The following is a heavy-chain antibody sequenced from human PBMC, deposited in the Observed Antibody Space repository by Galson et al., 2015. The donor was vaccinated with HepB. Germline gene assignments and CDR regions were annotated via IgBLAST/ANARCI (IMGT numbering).Heavy chain of an antibody. D-gene: IGHD6-19*01. CDR3: AREVAVAGTLFAFDI. J-gene: IGHJ3*02. V-gene: IGHV3-74*01. Sequence: SLRLSCAASGFTFSSYWMHWVRQAPGKGLVWVSRINSDGSSTSYADSVKGRFTISRDNAKNTLYLQMNSLRAEDTAVYYCAREVAVAGTLFAFDIWGQGTMVTVSS. CDR1: GFTFSSYW. CDR2: INSDGSST.